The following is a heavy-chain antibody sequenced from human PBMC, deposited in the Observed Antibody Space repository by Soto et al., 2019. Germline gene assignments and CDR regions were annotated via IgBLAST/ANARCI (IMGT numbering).Heavy chain of an antibody. D-gene: IGHD2-21*02. Sequence: VQVVESGGTLVQPGGSLRLSCEVSGFDFPGFWMNWVRQAPGKGLEWVANINHGGSETNFLDSVKGRFTISRDNAKSTLYLQMNSLRVEDTAVYYCTRGGRDLDFWGQGPVVIVSS. V-gene: IGHV3-7*04. CDR3: TRGGRDLDF. J-gene: IGHJ4*02. CDR1: GFDFPGFW. CDR2: INHGGSET.